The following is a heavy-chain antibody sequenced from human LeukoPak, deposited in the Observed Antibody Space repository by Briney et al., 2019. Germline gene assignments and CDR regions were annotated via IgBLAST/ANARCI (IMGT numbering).Heavy chain of an antibody. CDR1: GGSISSGGYY. CDR3: ARHTGTLSAFDI. Sequence: SETLSLTCTVSGGSISSGGYYWSWIRQPPGKGLEWIGYIYHSGSTYYNPSLKSRVTISVDTSKNQFSLKLSSVTAADTAVYYCARHTGTLSAFDIWGQGTMVTVSS. J-gene: IGHJ3*02. D-gene: IGHD1-14*01. V-gene: IGHV4-30-2*01. CDR2: IYHSGST.